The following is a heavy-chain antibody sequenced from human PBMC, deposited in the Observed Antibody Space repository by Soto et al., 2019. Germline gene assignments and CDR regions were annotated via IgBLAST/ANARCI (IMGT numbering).Heavy chain of an antibody. V-gene: IGHV1-18*01. Sequence: ASVKVSCKASGYTFTSYGISWVRQAPGQGLEWMGWISAYNGNTNYAQKLQGRVTMTTDTSTSTAYMELRSLRSDDTAVYYCARSIPPGIAVAGRYRPYYFDTGAREPWSPSPQ. D-gene: IGHD6-19*01. J-gene: IGHJ4*02. CDR2: ISAYNGNT. CDR1: GYTFTSYG. CDR3: ARSIPPGIAVAGRYRPYYFDT.